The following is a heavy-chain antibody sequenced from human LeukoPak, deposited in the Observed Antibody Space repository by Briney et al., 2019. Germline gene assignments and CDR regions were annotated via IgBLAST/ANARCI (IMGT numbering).Heavy chain of an antibody. J-gene: IGHJ5*02. CDR1: GGSFSGYY. CDR3: ARGQVEYYYDSSGLTHRWFDP. V-gene: IGHV4-34*01. D-gene: IGHD3-22*01. Sequence: SETLSLTCAVYGGSFSGYYWSWIRQPPGKGLEWIGEINHNGSTNYNPSLKSRVTISVDTSKNQFSLKLSSVTAADTAVYYCARGQVEYYYDSSGLTHRWFDPWGQGTLVTVSS. CDR2: INHNGST.